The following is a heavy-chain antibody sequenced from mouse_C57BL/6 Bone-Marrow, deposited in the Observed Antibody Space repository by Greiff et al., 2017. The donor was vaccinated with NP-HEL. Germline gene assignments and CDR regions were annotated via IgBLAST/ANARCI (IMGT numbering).Heavy chain of an antibody. V-gene: IGHV10-1*01. CDR3: GRHDWDDAMDY. D-gene: IGHD4-1*01. CDR2: IRSKSNNYAT. Sequence: EVMLVESGGGLVQPKGSLKLSCAASGFSFNTYAMNWVRQAPGKGLEWVARIRSKSNNYATYYADSVKDRFTISRDDSESMLYLQMNNLKTEDTAMYCCGRHDWDDAMDYWGQGTAVTVAA. CDR1: GFSFNTYA. J-gene: IGHJ4*01.